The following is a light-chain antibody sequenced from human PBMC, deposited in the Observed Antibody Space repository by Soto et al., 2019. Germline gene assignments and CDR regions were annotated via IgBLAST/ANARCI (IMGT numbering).Light chain of an antibody. CDR3: QQYCSSPTWT. CDR1: QSVSSSY. J-gene: IGKJ1*01. Sequence: EIVLTQSPGTLSLSPGERATLSCRASQSVSSSYLAWYQQKPGQAPRLLIYGASSRATGIPDRFSGSGSGTDFTLTISRLEPEDFAVYYCQQYCSSPTWTGGQGTKVEIK. CDR2: GAS. V-gene: IGKV3-20*01.